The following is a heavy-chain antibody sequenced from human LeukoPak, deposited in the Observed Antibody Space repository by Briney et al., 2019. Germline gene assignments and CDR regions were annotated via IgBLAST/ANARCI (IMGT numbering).Heavy chain of an antibody. CDR1: GYTFTSYY. V-gene: IGHV1-46*01. CDR2: INPTGGST. J-gene: IGHJ5*02. Sequence: GASVKVSCKASGYTFTSYYMHWVRQAPGQGLEWMGLINPTGGSTGYAQKFQGRVTMTRDMSTSTDYMELSGLRSEDTAIYYCARGNSVGDNAWWFDPWGQGTLVTVSS. D-gene: IGHD1-26*01. CDR3: ARGNSVGDNAWWFDP.